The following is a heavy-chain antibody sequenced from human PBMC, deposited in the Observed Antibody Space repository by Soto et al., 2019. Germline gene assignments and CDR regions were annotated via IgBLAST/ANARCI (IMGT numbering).Heavy chain of an antibody. CDR3: ASYRGALYFES. Sequence: PSETLSLSCSVSGGYMSSNCWSWIRQSPDKGLEWLGYVFYGGTDYNPSLGGRVSMSVETAKSQFSLKLTSVTVADTALYYCASYRGALYFESWGPGIRVTVSS. D-gene: IGHD3-16*01. CDR1: GGYMSSNC. V-gene: IGHV4-59*01. CDR2: VFYGGT. J-gene: IGHJ4*02.